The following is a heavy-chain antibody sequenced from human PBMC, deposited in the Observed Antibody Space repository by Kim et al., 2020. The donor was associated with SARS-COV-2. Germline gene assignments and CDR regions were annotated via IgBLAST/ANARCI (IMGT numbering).Heavy chain of an antibody. J-gene: IGHJ4*02. CDR1: GYTFTSYY. CDR3: ARDRPYCSSTSCTPAYFDY. D-gene: IGHD2-2*01. CDR2: INPSGGST. Sequence: ASVKVSCKASGYTFTSYYMHWVRQAPGQGLEWMGIINPSGGSTSYAQKFQGRVTMTRDTSTSTVYMELSSLRSEDTAVYYCARDRPYCSSTSCTPAYFDYWGQGTLVTVSS. V-gene: IGHV1-46*01.